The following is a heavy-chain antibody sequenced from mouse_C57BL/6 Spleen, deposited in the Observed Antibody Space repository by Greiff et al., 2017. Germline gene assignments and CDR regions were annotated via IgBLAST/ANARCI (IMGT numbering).Heavy chain of an antibody. CDR3: ARQEVATDFDV. CDR2: ISSGGSYT. D-gene: IGHD1-1*01. CDR1: LFTFIIYF. J-gene: IGHJ1*03. Sequence: EVKLVESGGALLPPVASLPPCLSSSLFTFIIYFISFFRQTPDKRLEWVATISSGGSYTYYPDSVKGRFTISRDNAKNTLYLQMSSLKSEDTAMYYCARQEVATDFDVWGTGTTVTVSS. V-gene: IGHV5-6*01.